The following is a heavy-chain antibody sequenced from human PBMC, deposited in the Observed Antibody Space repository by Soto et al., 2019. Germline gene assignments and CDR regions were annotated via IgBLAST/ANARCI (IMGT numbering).Heavy chain of an antibody. J-gene: IGHJ4*02. D-gene: IGHD5-18*01. CDR1: GFTFSSYD. CDR2: IGTAGDT. Sequence: GGSLRLSCAASGFTFSSYDMHWVRQATGKGLEWVSAIGTAGDTYYPGSVKGRFTISRENAKNSLYLQMNSLRAGDTAVYYCARVDTAMIRHSFDYWGQGTLVTVSS. CDR3: ARVDTAMIRHSFDY. V-gene: IGHV3-13*04.